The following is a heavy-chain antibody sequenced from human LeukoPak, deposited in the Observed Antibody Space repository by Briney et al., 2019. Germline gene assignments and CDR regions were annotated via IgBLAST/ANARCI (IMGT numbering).Heavy chain of an antibody. CDR2: IYPGDSDT. D-gene: IGHD3-16*02. V-gene: IGHV5-51*01. CDR3: ARGIDGYRPELYYFDY. Sequence: GESLKISCKGSGYSFTSYWIGRVRQMPGKGLEWMGIIYPGDSDTRYSPSFQGQVTISADKSISTAYLQWSSLKASDTAMYYCARGIDGYRPELYYFDYWGQGTLVTVSS. J-gene: IGHJ4*02. CDR1: GYSFTSYW.